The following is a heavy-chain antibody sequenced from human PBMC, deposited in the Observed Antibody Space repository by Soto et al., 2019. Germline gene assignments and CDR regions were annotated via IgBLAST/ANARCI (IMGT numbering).Heavy chain of an antibody. D-gene: IGHD6-6*01. CDR1: GGSISSYY. CDR3: ARDGTHLEYCSSSEAVWYYHYYMAV. CDR2: IYYSGST. V-gene: IGHV4-59*01. Sequence: PSETLSLTCTVSGGSISSYYWSWIRQPPGKGLEWIGYIYYSGSTNYNPSLKSRVTISVDTSKNQFSLKLSSVTAADTAVYYCARDGTHLEYCSSSEAVWYYHYYMAVWVKVTSVTISS. J-gene: IGHJ6*03.